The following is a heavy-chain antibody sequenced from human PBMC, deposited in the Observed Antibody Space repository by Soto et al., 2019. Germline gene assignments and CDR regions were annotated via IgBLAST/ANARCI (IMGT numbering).Heavy chain of an antibody. J-gene: IGHJ4*02. V-gene: IGHV4-34*01. Sequence: PSETLSLTCAVYGGSFSGYYWSWIRQPPGKGLEWIGEINHSGSTNYNPSLKSRVTISVDTSKNQFSLKLSSVTAADTAVYYCASKGHYFDYWGQRALVTVSS. CDR1: GGSFSGYY. CDR2: INHSGST. CDR3: ASKGHYFDY.